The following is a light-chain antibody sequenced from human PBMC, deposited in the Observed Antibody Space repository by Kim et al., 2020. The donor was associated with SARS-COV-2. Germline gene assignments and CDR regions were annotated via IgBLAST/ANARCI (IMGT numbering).Light chain of an antibody. V-gene: IGLV6-57*03. CDR1: SGSIDNNY. CDR2: EDN. Sequence: GKTVTIPCPRTSGSIDNNYVQWYQQRPGSAPTTMVYEDNQRPSGVPARFSGSVASSANSASLTFSGLKTEDDADYYCQCYDSYNAVFGGGTQLTVL. CDR3: QCYDSYNAV. J-gene: IGLJ7*01.